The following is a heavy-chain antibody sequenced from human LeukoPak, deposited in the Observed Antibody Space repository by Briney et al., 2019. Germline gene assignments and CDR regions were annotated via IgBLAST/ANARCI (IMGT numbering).Heavy chain of an antibody. CDR1: GGSISSYY. V-gene: IGHV4-59*01. D-gene: IGHD2-2*01. Sequence: PSETLSLTCTVSGGSISSYYWSWIRQPPGKGLEWIGYIYYGGSTNYNPSLKSRVTISVDTSKNQFSLKLSSVTAADTAVYYCARLTLGYCSSTSCRLGYYYYGMDVWGQGTTVTVSS. J-gene: IGHJ6*02. CDR2: IYYGGST. CDR3: ARLTLGYCSSTSCRLGYYYYGMDV.